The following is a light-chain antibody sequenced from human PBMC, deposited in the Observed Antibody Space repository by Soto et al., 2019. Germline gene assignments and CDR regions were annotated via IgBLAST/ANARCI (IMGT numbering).Light chain of an antibody. V-gene: IGKV3-15*01. CDR1: QSVSNN. CDR3: LQHNSYPLT. Sequence: EIVLTQSPGTLSLSPGERATLSCRASQSVSNNYLAWYQQKPGQAPRLLMNAASTRATGVPARFSGSGSGTDFTLTISSLQSEDFATYYCLQHNSYPLTFGGGTRWIS. CDR2: AAS. J-gene: IGKJ4*01.